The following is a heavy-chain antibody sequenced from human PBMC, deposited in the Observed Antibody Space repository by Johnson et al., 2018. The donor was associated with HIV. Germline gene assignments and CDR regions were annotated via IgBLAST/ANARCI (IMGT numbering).Heavy chain of an antibody. J-gene: IGHJ3*02. CDR1: GFNFNDNY. Sequence: QVQLVESGGGLVKPGGSLRLSCAASGFNFNDNYMAWIRQAPGKGLEWVSYISSSGSAIFYADSVKGRFTISRDNANNSLSLQMTSLRAEDTAVYYCAREMGWEDAFDIWGQGTMVTVSS. D-gene: IGHD6-19*01. V-gene: IGHV3-11*04. CDR3: AREMGWEDAFDI. CDR2: ISSSGSAI.